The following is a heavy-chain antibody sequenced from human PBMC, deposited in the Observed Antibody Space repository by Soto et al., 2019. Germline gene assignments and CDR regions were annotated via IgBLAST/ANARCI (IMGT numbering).Heavy chain of an antibody. Sequence: QVQLVQSGAEVKKPGASVKVSCKASGYTFTGYYMHWVRQAPGQGLEWMGWINPNSGGTNYAQKFQGRVTMTRDTSISTAYMELSRLRSDDTAVYYCARVLSDYYDSSGYSPGDYWGQGTLVTVSS. CDR1: GYTFTGYY. J-gene: IGHJ4*02. CDR2: INPNSGGT. CDR3: ARVLSDYYDSSGYSPGDY. D-gene: IGHD3-22*01. V-gene: IGHV1-2*02.